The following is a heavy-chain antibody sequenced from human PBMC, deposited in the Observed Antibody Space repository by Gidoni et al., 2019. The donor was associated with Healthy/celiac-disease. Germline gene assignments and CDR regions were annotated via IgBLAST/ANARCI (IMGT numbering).Heavy chain of an antibody. J-gene: IGHJ4*02. V-gene: IGHV3-23*01. D-gene: IGHD3-16*01. CDR2: ISGSGGSP. CDR1: GCTCSSYA. Sequence: EVQMLESGGGVVQPGGSLRRSCAASGCTCSSYAMRWVRQAPGKGLGWVSAISGSGGSPYYADSVKGRFTISRDNSKTTLYLQMNSLRAEDTAVYYCAKSLGSRPRTLFDYWGQGTLVTVSS. CDR3: AKSLGSRPRTLFDY.